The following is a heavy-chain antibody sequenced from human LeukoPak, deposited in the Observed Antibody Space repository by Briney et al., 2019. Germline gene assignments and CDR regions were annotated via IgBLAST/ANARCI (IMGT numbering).Heavy chain of an antibody. J-gene: IGHJ4*02. V-gene: IGHV1-8*03. CDR3: ARAIYDYGDYYFDC. CDR1: GYIFISHD. D-gene: IGHD4-17*01. CDR2: MSPYSGKT. Sequence: ASVKVSCKASGYIFISHDINWVRLATGQGPEWMGWMSPYSGKTDYAQKFQGRVTITRNTSISTAYMELSSLRSEDTAVYYCARAIYDYGDYYFDCWGQGTLVTVSS.